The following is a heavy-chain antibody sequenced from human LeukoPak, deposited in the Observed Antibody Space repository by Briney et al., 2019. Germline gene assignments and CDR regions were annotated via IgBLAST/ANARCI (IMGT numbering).Heavy chain of an antibody. J-gene: IGHJ4*02. CDR1: GFTVSSNY. Sequence: GGSLRPSCEASGFTVSSNYMTWVRQAPGKGLEWVSVIYSGGTTYYADSVKGRFTVSRDNSKNTLYLQMNSLRAEDTAVYFCARGSCTGNSCYAFDYWGQGTQVTVSS. CDR2: IYSGGTT. V-gene: IGHV3-66*01. CDR3: ARGSCTGNSCYAFDY. D-gene: IGHD2-2*01.